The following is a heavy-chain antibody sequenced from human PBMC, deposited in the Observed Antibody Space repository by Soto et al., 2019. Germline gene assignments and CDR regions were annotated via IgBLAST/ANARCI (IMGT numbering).Heavy chain of an antibody. D-gene: IGHD3-9*01. V-gene: IGHV4-39*01. Sequence: QLQLQESGPGLVKPSETLSLTCSVSDDSINSAKYYWGWIRQPPGTGLEWIGSIYYRGNAYYNPSLQTRVTISLDKSKSQFSLKLNSVTAADSAGYFCARLEGLATISYYFDFWGPGALVTVSS. J-gene: IGHJ4*02. CDR3: ARLEGLATISYYFDF. CDR2: IYYRGNA. CDR1: DDSINSAKYY.